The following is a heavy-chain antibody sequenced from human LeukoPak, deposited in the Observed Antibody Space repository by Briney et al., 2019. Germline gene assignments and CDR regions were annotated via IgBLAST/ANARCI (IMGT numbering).Heavy chain of an antibody. V-gene: IGHV4-61*05. CDR1: GGSISSSSYY. Sequence: SETLSLTCTVSGGSISSSSYYWGWIRQPPGKGLEWIGYIYYSGSTNYNPSLKSRVTISVDTSKNQFSLKLSSVTAADTAVYYCARATYHLYYYYYMDVWGKGTTVTVSS. D-gene: IGHD1-14*01. CDR3: ARATYHLYYYYYMDV. J-gene: IGHJ6*03. CDR2: IYYSGST.